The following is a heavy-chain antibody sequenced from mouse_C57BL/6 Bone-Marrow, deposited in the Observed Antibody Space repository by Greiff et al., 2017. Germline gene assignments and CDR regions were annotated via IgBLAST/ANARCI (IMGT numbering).Heavy chain of an antibody. D-gene: IGHD1-1*01. CDR3: AKDYYGSACAY. V-gene: IGHV1-7*01. Sequence: QVQLQQSGAELAKPGASVKLSCKASGYTFTSYWMHWVKQRPGQGLEWIGHINPSSGYTKYNQKFKDKATLTADKSSSTAYMQLSSLTYEDSAVYYCAKDYYGSACAYWGQGTLVTVSA. J-gene: IGHJ3*01. CDR1: GYTFTSYW. CDR2: INPSSGYT.